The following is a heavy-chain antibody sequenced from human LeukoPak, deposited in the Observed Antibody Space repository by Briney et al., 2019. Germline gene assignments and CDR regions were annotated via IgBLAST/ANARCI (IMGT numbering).Heavy chain of an antibody. Sequence: GRSLRLSCAASGFTFSSYAMHWVRQAPGKGLEWVAVISYDGSNKYYADSVKGRFTISRDNSKNTLYLQMNSLRAEDTAVYYCARDRHIVVVVAATGNWFDPWGQGTLVTVSS. J-gene: IGHJ5*02. V-gene: IGHV3-30*04. D-gene: IGHD2-15*01. CDR3: ARDRHIVVVVAATGNWFDP. CDR1: GFTFSSYA. CDR2: ISYDGSNK.